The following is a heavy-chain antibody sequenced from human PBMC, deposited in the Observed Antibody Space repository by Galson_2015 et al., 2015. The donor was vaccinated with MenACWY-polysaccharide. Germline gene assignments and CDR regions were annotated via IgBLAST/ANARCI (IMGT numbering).Heavy chain of an antibody. V-gene: IGHV1-69*11. Sequence: SVKVSCKAFGGSFSIFSFNWVRQAPGQGLEWMGRIIPGLDRPNYAQTFQGRATITADGSTGTAYLELSSLQSEDTAVYYCAGLLGEAPGQTGAFDIWGQGAVVIVSS. J-gene: IGHJ3*02. CDR2: IIPGLDRP. CDR1: GGSFSIFS. CDR3: AGLLGEAPGQTGAFDI. D-gene: IGHD3-16*01.